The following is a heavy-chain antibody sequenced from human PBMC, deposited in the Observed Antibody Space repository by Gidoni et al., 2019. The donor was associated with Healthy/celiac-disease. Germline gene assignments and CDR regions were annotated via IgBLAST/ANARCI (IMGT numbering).Heavy chain of an antibody. CDR1: GFTFSSYA. CDR3: ANARDYDSSGYHYFDY. V-gene: IGHV3-23*01. D-gene: IGHD3-22*01. J-gene: IGHJ4*02. CDR2: ISVSGGST. Sequence: EVQLLESGGGLVQPGGSLRLSCAASGFTFSSYAMSWVRQAPGKGLEWVSAISVSGGSTYYADSVKGRFTISRDNSKNTLYLQMNSLRAEDTAVYYCANARDYDSSGYHYFDYWGQGTLVTVSS.